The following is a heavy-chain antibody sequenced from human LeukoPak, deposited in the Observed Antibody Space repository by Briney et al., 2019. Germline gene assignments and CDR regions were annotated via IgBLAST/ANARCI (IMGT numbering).Heavy chain of an antibody. J-gene: IGHJ4*02. V-gene: IGHV3-9*01. Sequence: GGSLRLSCAASGFTFDDYAMHWVRQAPGKGLEWVSGISWNSGSIGYADSVKGRFTISRDNAKNSLYLQMNSLRAEDTALYYCAKAYGSGSYSLFDYWGQGTLATVSS. CDR2: ISWNSGSI. D-gene: IGHD3-10*01. CDR3: AKAYGSGSYSLFDY. CDR1: GFTFDDYA.